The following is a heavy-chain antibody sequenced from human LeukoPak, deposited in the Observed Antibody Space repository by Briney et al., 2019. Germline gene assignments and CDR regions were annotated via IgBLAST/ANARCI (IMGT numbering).Heavy chain of an antibody. CDR1: GYTFTSYD. V-gene: IGHV1-8*01. D-gene: IGHD3-3*01. CDR3: ARTETIFGVIDAFDI. CDR2: MNPNSGST. J-gene: IGHJ3*02. Sequence: GASVKVSCKASGYTFTSYDINWVRQATGQGLEWMGWMNPNSGSTGYAQKFQGRVTMTRNTSISTAYMELSSLRSEDTAVYYCARTETIFGVIDAFDIWGQGTMVTVSS.